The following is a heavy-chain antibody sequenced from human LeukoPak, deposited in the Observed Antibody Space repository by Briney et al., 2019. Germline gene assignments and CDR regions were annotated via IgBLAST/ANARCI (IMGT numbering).Heavy chain of an antibody. D-gene: IGHD5-24*01. CDR3: ARGPPVATMAY. V-gene: IGHV4-34*01. CDR2: INHSGST. J-gene: IGHJ4*02. CDR1: GGSFSGYY. Sequence: NPSETLSLTCAVYGGSFSGYYWSWIRQPPGKGLEWIGEINHSGSTNYNPSLKSRVTISVDTSKNQFSLKLSSVTAADTAVYYCARGPPVATMAYWGQGSLVTVSS.